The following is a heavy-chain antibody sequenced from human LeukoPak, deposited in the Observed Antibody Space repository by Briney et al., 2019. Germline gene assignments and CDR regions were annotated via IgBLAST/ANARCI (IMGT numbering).Heavy chain of an antibody. V-gene: IGHV4-30-2*01. CDR1: GGSISSGGYY. D-gene: IGHD6-13*01. J-gene: IGHJ4*02. CDR3: ARVSSSWYYFDY. Sequence: SETLSLTCTVSGGSISSGGYYWSWIRQPPGKGLEWIGYIYHSGSTYYNPSLKSRVTISVDGSKSQFSLKLSSVTAADTAVYYCARVSSSWYYFDYWGQGTLVTVSS. CDR2: IYHSGST.